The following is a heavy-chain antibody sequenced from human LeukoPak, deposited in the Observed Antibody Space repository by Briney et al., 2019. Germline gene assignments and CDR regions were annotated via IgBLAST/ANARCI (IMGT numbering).Heavy chain of an antibody. Sequence: GESLKISCKGSGHSFTSYWIAWVRQMPGKGLEWMGIIYPGDSDTRYSPSFQGQVTISADKSISTAYLQWSSLKASDTAMYYCARLRGSGSYYNYFDYWGQGTLVTVSS. CDR1: GHSFTSYW. J-gene: IGHJ4*02. CDR2: IYPGDSDT. CDR3: ARLRGSGSYYNYFDY. D-gene: IGHD3-10*01. V-gene: IGHV5-51*01.